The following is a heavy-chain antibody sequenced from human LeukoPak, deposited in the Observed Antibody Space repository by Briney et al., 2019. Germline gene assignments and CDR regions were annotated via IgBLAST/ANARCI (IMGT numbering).Heavy chain of an antibody. D-gene: IGHD4-17*01. CDR1: GGAITGYY. CDR2: IYYSGST. CDR3: ARGRPPHDYGTLFDY. J-gene: IGHJ4*02. Sequence: SETLSLTCTVSGGAITGYYWSWIRQPPGKGLEWIGYIYYSGSTNYNPSLKSRVTMSVDTSKKQFSLKLSSVTAADTAVYYCARGRPPHDYGTLFDYWGQGILVTVSS. V-gene: IGHV4-59*01.